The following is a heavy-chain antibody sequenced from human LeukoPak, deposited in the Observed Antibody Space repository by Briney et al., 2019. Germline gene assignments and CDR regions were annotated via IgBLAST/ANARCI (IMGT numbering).Heavy chain of an antibody. D-gene: IGHD1-26*01. Sequence: ASVKVSCKASGYTFTSYYMHWVRQAPGLGLEWMGIVNPSGGSTSYAQKFQGRVTMTRDTSTSTVYMELSSLRSEDTAVYYCARDSGSYFDYWGQGTLVTVSS. CDR1: GYTFTSYY. CDR3: ARDSGSYFDY. V-gene: IGHV1-46*01. J-gene: IGHJ4*02. CDR2: VNPSGGST.